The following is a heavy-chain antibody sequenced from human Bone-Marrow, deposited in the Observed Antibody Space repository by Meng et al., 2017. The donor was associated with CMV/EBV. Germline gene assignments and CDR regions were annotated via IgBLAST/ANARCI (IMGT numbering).Heavy chain of an antibody. Sequence: GESLKISCAASGFTFSSYSMNWVRQAPGKGLEWVSSISSSSSYIYYADSVKGRFTISRDNAKNSLYPQMNSLRAEDTAVYYCAKDGYNYRVGGGFDPWGQGTLVTVSS. D-gene: IGHD5-24*01. CDR1: GFTFSSYS. CDR3: AKDGYNYRVGGGFDP. J-gene: IGHJ5*02. V-gene: IGHV3-21*01. CDR2: ISSSSSYI.